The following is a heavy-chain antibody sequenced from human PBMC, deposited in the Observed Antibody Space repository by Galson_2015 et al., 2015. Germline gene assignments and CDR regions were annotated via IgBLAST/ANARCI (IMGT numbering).Heavy chain of an antibody. CDR2: ISAYNGDT. V-gene: IGHV1-18*01. CDR1: GYTFSSYD. Sequence: SVKVSCKASGYTFSSYDINWVCQAPGQGLEWMGRISAYNGDTNYAQKFQGRVIMTADTLTSTGYMELRSLRSDDTAVYYCAVYCSSARCYFGAFDLWGQGTMVTVSS. D-gene: IGHD2-2*01. CDR3: AVYCSSARCYFGAFDL. J-gene: IGHJ3*01.